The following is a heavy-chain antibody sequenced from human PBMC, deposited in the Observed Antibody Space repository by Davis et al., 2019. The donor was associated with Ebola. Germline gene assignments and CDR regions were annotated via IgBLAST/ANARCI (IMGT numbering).Heavy chain of an antibody. CDR1: GFTFSSYS. CDR2: ISSSSSYI. J-gene: IGHJ6*02. CDR3: ARHVLEKYGMDV. V-gene: IGHV3-21*01. Sequence: GESLKISCAASGFTFSSYSMNWVRQAPGKGLEWVSSISSSSSYIYYADSVKGRFTISRDNAKNSLYLQMNSLRAEDTAVYYCARHVLEKYGMDVWGQGTTVTVSS.